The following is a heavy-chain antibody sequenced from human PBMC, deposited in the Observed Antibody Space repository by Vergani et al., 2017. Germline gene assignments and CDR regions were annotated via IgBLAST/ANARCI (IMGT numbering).Heavy chain of an antibody. CDR2: MNPNSGNT. V-gene: IGHV1-8*01. CDR3: AASLWQLDYYYYYMDV. CDR1: GYTFTSYD. J-gene: IGHJ6*03. Sequence: QVQLVQSGAEVKKPGASVKVSCKASGYTFTSYDINWVRQATGQGLEWMGWMNPNSGNTGYAQKFQGRVTITRDMSTSTAYMELSSLRSEDTAVYYCAASLWQLDYYYYYMDVWGKGTTVTVSS. D-gene: IGHD6-13*01.